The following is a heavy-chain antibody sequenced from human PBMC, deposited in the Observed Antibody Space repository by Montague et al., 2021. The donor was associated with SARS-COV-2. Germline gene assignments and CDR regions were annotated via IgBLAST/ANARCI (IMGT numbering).Heavy chain of an antibody. J-gene: IGHJ3*02. Sequence: SETLSLTCTVSGGSISSYYWSWIRQPPGKGLEWIGYIYYSGSTNXNPSLKSRVTILVDTSKNQFSLKLSSVTAADTAVYYCARQRRYQLPITIFGVVMADAFDIWGQGTMVTVSS. V-gene: IGHV4-59*08. CDR1: GGSISSYY. CDR3: ARQRRYQLPITIFGVVMADAFDI. D-gene: IGHD3-3*01. CDR2: IYYSGST.